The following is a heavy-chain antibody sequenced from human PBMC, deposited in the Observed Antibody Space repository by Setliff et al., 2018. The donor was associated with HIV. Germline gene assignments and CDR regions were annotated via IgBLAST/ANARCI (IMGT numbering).Heavy chain of an antibody. V-gene: IGHV4-39*01. Sequence: SETLSLTCTVSGDSVTSETYCWGWIRQPPEKGLEWIGGSCYSRITYYNSSLKSRATLSVDTPRNQLSLKLSSVTAADTAVYYCVRSGYYWNTSPSFWGHGTLVTVSS. CDR2: SCYSRIT. J-gene: IGHJ4*01. CDR3: VRSGYYWNTSPSF. CDR1: GDSVTSETYC. D-gene: IGHD1-1*01.